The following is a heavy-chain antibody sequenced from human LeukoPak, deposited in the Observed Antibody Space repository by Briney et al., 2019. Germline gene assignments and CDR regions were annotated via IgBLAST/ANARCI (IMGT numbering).Heavy chain of an antibody. Sequence: SQTLSLTCTVSGGSISSGGYYWSWIRQHPGKGLEWIGYIYYSGSTYYNPSLKSRVTISVDTSKNQFSLKLSSVTAADTAVYYCARVRWLPTMVFDYWGQGTLVTVSS. V-gene: IGHV4-31*03. D-gene: IGHD5-12*01. CDR1: GGSISSGGYY. CDR2: IYYSGST. CDR3: ARVRWLPTMVFDY. J-gene: IGHJ4*02.